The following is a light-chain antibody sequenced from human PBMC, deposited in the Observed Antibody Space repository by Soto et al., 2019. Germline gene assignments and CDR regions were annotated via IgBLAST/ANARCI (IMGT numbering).Light chain of an antibody. Sequence: EIVMTQSPATLSVSPGERATLSCKASQSVSSNLAWYQQKPGQAPRLLIYGASTRAIGIPARFSGSRSGTVFTLTISSLQSEDYAVYYCQQYDNWPRTFGQGTKVEIK. CDR3: QQYDNWPRT. CDR1: QSVSSN. J-gene: IGKJ1*01. CDR2: GAS. V-gene: IGKV3-15*01.